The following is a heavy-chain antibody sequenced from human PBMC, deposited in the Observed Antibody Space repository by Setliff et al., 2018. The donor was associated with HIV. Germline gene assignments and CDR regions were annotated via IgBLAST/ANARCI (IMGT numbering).Heavy chain of an antibody. V-gene: IGHV4-30-4*08. Sequence: TSETLSLTCTVSGGSISSGDYYWTWIRQPPGKGLEWIGYIYNSGSTYYEPSLRVRVTISIDRSKNQFSLKLSSVTAADTAVYYCECYNSDDGYFDNWGQGALVTVSS. J-gene: IGHJ4*02. D-gene: IGHD2-8*01. CDR3: ECYNSDDGYFDN. CDR1: GGSISSGDYY. CDR2: IYNSGST.